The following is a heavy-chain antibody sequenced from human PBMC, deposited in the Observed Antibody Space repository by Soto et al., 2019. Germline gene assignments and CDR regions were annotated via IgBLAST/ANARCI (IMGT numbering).Heavy chain of an antibody. V-gene: IGHV6-1*01. D-gene: IGHD6-13*01. CDR3: ARAVYVSAGSSWYYYYYMDV. Sequence: KQSQTLSLTCAISGDSVSSNSAAWNWIRQSPSRGLEWLGRTYYRSKWYNDYAVSVKSRITINPDTSKNQFSLQLNSVTPEDTAVYYCARAVYVSAGSSWYYYYYMDVWGKGTTVTVSS. CDR1: GDSVSSNSAA. J-gene: IGHJ6*03. CDR2: TYYRSKWYN.